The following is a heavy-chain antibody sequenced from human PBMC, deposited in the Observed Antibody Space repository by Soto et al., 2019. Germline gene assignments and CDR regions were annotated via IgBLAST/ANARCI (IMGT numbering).Heavy chain of an antibody. J-gene: IGHJ6*03. CDR1: GFTFSSYS. CDR3: ARVPPAPDYMDV. Sequence: PGGSLRLSCAASGFTFSSYSMNWVRQAPGKGLEWVSSISSSSSYIYYADTVKGRFTISRDNAKNSLYLQMNSLGAEVTAVYYCARVPPAPDYMDVWGKGTTVTVSS. V-gene: IGHV3-21*01. CDR2: ISSSSSYI.